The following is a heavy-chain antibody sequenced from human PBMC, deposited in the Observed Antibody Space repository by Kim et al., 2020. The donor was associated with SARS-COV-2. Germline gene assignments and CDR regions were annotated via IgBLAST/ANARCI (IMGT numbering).Heavy chain of an antibody. CDR1: GITFSSYG. V-gene: IGHV3-33*01. CDR2: IWYDGSNK. J-gene: IGHJ2*01. Sequence: GGSLRLSCAASGITFSSYGMHWVRQAPGKGLEWVGLIWYDGSNKYYADSVKGRFTISRDNSKNTLYLQMNRLRAEDTAVYYCAREGRGRWLQETRYWYFDLWGRGTLVTVSS. CDR3: AREGRGRWLQETRYWYFDL. D-gene: IGHD5-12*01.